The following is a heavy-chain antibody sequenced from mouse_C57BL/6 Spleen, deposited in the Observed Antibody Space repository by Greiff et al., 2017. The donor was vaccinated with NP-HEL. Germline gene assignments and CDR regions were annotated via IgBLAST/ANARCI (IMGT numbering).Heavy chain of an antibody. D-gene: IGHD2-5*01. Sequence: EVMLVESGGGLVKPGGSLKLSCAASGFTFSDYGMHWVRQAPEKGLEWVAYISSGSSTIYYADTVKGRFTISRDNAKNTLFLQMTSLRSEDTAMYYCARAYYSTYYAMDYWGQGTSVTVSS. CDR2: ISSGSSTI. V-gene: IGHV5-17*01. CDR1: GFTFSDYG. J-gene: IGHJ4*01. CDR3: ARAYYSTYYAMDY.